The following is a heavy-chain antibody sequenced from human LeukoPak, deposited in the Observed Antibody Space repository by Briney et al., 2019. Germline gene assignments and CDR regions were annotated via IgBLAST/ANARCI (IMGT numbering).Heavy chain of an antibody. V-gene: IGHV3-64D*06. CDR2: ISSNGGST. Sequence: GGSLRLSFSGSGFTFSTYAFNWVRQAPGKGLEYVSAISSNGGSTFYADSVKGRFTISRDNSKNTLLLQMNSLRAEDTAVYYCVIDSREYRTRGNDYWGQGTLVTVSS. CDR1: GFTFSTYA. D-gene: IGHD5-18*01. CDR3: VIDSREYRTRGNDY. J-gene: IGHJ4*02.